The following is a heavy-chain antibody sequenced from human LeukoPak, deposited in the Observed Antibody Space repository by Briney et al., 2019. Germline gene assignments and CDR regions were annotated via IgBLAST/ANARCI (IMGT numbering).Heavy chain of an antibody. J-gene: IGHJ4*02. CDR2: ISSSSSYI. Sequence: SGGSLRLSCAASGFTFSSYAMSWVRQAPGKGLEWVSSISSSSSYIYYADSVKGRFTISRDNAKNSLYLQMNSLRAEDTAVYYCARVGAQTSGYWGQGTLVTVSS. CDR3: ARVGAQTSGY. CDR1: GFTFSSYA. D-gene: IGHD1-26*01. V-gene: IGHV3-21*01.